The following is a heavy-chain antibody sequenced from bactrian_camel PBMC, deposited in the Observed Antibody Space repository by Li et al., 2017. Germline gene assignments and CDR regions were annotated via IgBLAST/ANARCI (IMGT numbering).Heavy chain of an antibody. V-gene: IGHV3S26*01. CDR2: IDSDGMVP. D-gene: IGHD3*01. J-gene: IGHJ4*01. CDR1: GHSLSDYC. CDR3: TKGGCMGGNCYSDRGS. Sequence: HVQLVESGGGSVQAGGSLRLSCAASGHSLSDYCMAWFRQAPGKEREGVAAIDSDGMVPSYADSVKGRFTISRDNAKNTLYLQMNSLTTEDTAMYYCTKGGCMGGNCYSDRGSWGQGTQVTVS.